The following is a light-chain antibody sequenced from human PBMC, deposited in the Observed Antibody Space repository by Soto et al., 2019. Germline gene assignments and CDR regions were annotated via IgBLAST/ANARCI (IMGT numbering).Light chain of an antibody. Sequence: QSALTQPASVSASPGQSISISCTGTSNDVGAFDYVSWYQQHPGKAPKLIIFKVFNRPSGVSTRFSGSKSGSTASLTISGLQAEDEADYFCSSYTTNNAHVFGGGTKLTVL. CDR2: KVF. J-gene: IGLJ2*01. V-gene: IGLV2-14*01. CDR1: SNDVGAFDY. CDR3: SSYTTNNAHV.